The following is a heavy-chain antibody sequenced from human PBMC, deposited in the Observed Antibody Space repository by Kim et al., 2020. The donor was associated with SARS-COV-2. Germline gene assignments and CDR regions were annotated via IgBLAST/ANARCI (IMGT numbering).Heavy chain of an antibody. D-gene: IGHD6-13*01. V-gene: IGHV1-69*01. Sequence: YAQKFQGRVTITADESTSTAYMELSSLRSEDTAVYYCARDKAAAGTEFDYWGQGTLVTVSS. J-gene: IGHJ4*02. CDR3: ARDKAAAGTEFDY.